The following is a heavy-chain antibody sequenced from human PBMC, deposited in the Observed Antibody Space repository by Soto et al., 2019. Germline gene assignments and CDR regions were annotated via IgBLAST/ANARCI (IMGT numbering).Heavy chain of an antibody. V-gene: IGHV1-69*12. CDR2: IIPIFGTA. D-gene: IGHD4-17*01. Sequence: QVQLVQSGAEVKKPGSSVKVSCKASGGTFSSYAISWVRQAPGQGLEWMGGIIPIFGTANSAQKFQGRVTITADDSTSTAYMELSSLRSEDTAVYYCARDPLMPYGGYYYCYGMDVWGQGTTVTVSS. J-gene: IGHJ6*02. CDR3: ARDPLMPYGGYYYCYGMDV. CDR1: GGTFSSYA.